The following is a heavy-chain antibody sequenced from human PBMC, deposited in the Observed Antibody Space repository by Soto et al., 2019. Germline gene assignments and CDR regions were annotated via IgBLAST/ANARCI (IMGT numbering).Heavy chain of an antibody. CDR3: AKEQDDILTRANAFDI. V-gene: IGHV3-30*18. Sequence: PGGSLRLSCAASGFTFSSYGMHWVRQAPGKGLEWVAVISYDGSNKYYADSVKGRFTISRDNSKNTLYLQMNSLRAEDTAVYYCAKEQDDILTRANAFDIWGQGTMVTVSS. CDR2: ISYDGSNK. J-gene: IGHJ3*02. D-gene: IGHD3-9*01. CDR1: GFTFSSYG.